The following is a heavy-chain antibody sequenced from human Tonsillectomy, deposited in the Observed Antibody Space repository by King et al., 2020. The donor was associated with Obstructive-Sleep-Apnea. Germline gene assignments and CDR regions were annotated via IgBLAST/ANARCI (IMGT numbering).Heavy chain of an antibody. V-gene: IGHV3-30*04. Sequence: QLVQSGGGVVQPGRSLRLSCAASGFTFSSYAMHWVRQAPGKGLEWVAVISYDGSNKYYADSVKGRFTISRDNSKNMLYLQMNSLRAEDTAVYYCAGGDSDTMIVVVIEYYFDYWGQGTLVTVSS. CDR3: AGGDSDTMIVVVIEYYFDY. CDR1: GFTFSSYA. CDR2: ISYDGSNK. J-gene: IGHJ4*02. D-gene: IGHD3-22*01.